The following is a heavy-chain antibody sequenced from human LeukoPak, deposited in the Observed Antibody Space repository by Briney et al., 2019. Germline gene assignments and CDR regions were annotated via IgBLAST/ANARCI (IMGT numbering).Heavy chain of an antibody. V-gene: IGHV4-34*01. CDR2: INHSGST. CDR3: ARFGRYDFWSGYRPRGYYYYGMDV. D-gene: IGHD3-3*01. J-gene: IGHJ6*02. CDR1: GGSFSGYY. Sequence: SETLSLTCAVYGGSFSGYYWSWIRQPPGKGLEWIGEINHSGSTNYNPSLKSRVTISVDTSKNQSSLKLSSVTAADTAVYYCARFGRYDFWSGYRPRGYYYYGMDVWGQGTTVTVSS.